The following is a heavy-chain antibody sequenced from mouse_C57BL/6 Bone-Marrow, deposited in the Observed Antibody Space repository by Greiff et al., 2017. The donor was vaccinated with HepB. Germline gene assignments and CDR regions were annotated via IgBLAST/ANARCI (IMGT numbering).Heavy chain of an antibody. CDR1: GYSITSGYY. J-gene: IGHJ1*03. CDR3: ARRILFITTVVERGYFDV. CDR2: ISYDGSN. Sequence: EVQLKESGPGLVKPSQSLSLTCSVTGYSITSGYYWNWIRQFPGNKLEWMGYISYDGSNNYNPSLKNRISITRDTSKNQFFLKLNSVTTEDTATYYCARRILFITTVVERGYFDVWGTGTTVTVSS. D-gene: IGHD1-1*01. V-gene: IGHV3-6*01.